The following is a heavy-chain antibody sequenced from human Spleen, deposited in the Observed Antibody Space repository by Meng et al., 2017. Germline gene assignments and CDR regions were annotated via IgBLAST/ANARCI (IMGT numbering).Heavy chain of an antibody. Sequence: VQLQQWGAGLLKPSETLYLTCVVSGGSFSDYYWRWIRQPPGKGLEWIGEINHSGSTNYNPSLESRATISVDTSQNNLSLKLSSVTAADSAVYYCARGPTTMAHDFDYWGQGTLVTVSS. CDR2: INHSGST. CDR3: ARGPTTMAHDFDY. D-gene: IGHD4-11*01. CDR1: GGSFSDYY. V-gene: IGHV4-34*01. J-gene: IGHJ4*02.